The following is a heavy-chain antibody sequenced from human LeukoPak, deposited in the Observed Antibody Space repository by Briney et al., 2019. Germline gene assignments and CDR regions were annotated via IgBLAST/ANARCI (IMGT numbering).Heavy chain of an antibody. CDR3: ARGRGYSSGWFY. J-gene: IGHJ4*02. D-gene: IGHD6-19*01. CDR2: INHSGST. CDR1: GGSFSGYY. Sequence: SETLSLTCAVYGGSFSGYYWSWIRQPPGKGLEWIGEINHSGSTNYNPSLKSRVTISVDTSKNQFSLKLSSVTAADTAVYYCARGRGYSSGWFYWGQGTLVTVSS. V-gene: IGHV4-34*01.